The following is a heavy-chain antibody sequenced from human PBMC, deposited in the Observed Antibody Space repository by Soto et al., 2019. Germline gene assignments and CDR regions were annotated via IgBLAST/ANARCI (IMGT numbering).Heavy chain of an antibody. Sequence: ASVKVSCKASGYTFTGYYMHWVRQAPGQGLEWMGWINPNSGGTNYAQKFQGRVTMTRDTSISTAYMELSRLRSDDTAVYYCARDKEYYDILTGYYLYYYGMDVWGQGTTVTVSS. CDR3: ARDKEYYDILTGYYLYYYGMDV. J-gene: IGHJ6*02. V-gene: IGHV1-2*02. D-gene: IGHD3-9*01. CDR1: GYTFTGYY. CDR2: INPNSGGT.